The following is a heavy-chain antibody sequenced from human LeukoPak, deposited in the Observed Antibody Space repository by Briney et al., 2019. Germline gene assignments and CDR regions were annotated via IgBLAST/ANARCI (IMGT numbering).Heavy chain of an antibody. CDR2: IRYDGSTK. D-gene: IGHD5-12*01. V-gene: IGHV3-33*01. CDR3: ARTYRRESGHDFVFEN. Sequence: PGRSLRLSCAASGFTFSNYGVHWVRQAPGKGLEWVAVIRYDGSTKYYADSVKGRFTISRDNSKNTVYLEMNSLRAEDTAVYYCARTYRRESGHDFVFENWGQGTLVSVSS. J-gene: IGHJ4*02. CDR1: GFTFSNYG.